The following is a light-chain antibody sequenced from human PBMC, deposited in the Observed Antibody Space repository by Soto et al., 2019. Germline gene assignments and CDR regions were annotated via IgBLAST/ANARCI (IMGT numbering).Light chain of an antibody. V-gene: IGKV1-33*01. CDR2: DAS. CDR1: QDISNY. J-gene: IGKJ3*01. CDR3: QQYDNLPPFT. Sequence: DIQMTQSPSSLSASVGDRVTITCQASQDISNYLNWYQQKPGKAPKLLIYDASNLETGVPSRFSGSGSGTDFTLTISSLQPEEIATYYCQQYDNLPPFTFGPGTKLDIK.